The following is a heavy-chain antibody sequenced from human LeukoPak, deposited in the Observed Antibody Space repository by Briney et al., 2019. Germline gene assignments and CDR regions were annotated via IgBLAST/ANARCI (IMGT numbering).Heavy chain of an antibody. J-gene: IGHJ4*02. D-gene: IGHD1-1*01. Sequence: GGSLRLSCAASGFTFSSYRMTWVRQAPGKGLEWVSSISSSSSYIYYADSVKGRFTISRDNAKNSLYLQMNSLRAEDTAVYYCARDPYTTGTAYYFDYWGQGTLVTVSS. CDR1: GFTFSSYR. V-gene: IGHV3-21*01. CDR3: ARDPYTTGTAYYFDY. CDR2: ISSSSSYI.